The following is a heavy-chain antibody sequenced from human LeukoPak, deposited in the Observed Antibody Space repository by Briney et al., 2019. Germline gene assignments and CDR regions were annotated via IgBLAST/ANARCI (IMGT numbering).Heavy chain of an antibody. J-gene: IGHJ5*02. Sequence: KESGPALVKLTQTLTLTCTFSGFSLSTSGMRVSWIRQPPGKALEWLARIDWDDDKFYSTSLKTRLTISKDTSKNQVVLTMTNMDPVDTATYYCARTNYGDYRNWFDPWGQGTLVTVSS. CDR3: ARTNYGDYRNWFDP. V-gene: IGHV2-70*04. CDR1: GFSLSTSGMR. D-gene: IGHD4-17*01. CDR2: IDWDDDK.